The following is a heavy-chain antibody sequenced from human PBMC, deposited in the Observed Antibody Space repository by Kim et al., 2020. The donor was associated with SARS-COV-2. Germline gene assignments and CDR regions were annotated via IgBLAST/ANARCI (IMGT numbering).Heavy chain of an antibody. CDR1: GETFSSYN. D-gene: IGHD3-10*01. CDR3: ARPAGGFGDALDY. Sequence: SVKVSCKVFGETFSSYNINWVRQAPGQGLEWMGRIIPMVGLPDYAQKFQGRVTIIADRSTSTVYMDVRGLRSEYTAVYYCARPAGGFGDALDYWGQGTL. V-gene: IGHV1-69*02. CDR2: IIPMVGLP. J-gene: IGHJ4*02.